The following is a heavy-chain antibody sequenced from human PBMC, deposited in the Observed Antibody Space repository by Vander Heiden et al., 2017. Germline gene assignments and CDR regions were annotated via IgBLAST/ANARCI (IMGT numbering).Heavy chain of an antibody. J-gene: IGHJ5*02. V-gene: IGHV1-2*06. D-gene: IGHD4-17*01. CDR1: GDTFIGYY. CDR2: IHANSGGT. CDR3: ARDNGDTVTTYWFDP. Sequence: QVQLVQSGAEVKKPGASVKVSCKASGDTFIGYYIHWVRQAPGQGLEWMGRIHANSGGTTYALKFQGRVIMTRDTSITTAYMEMSGLRSDDTAVYYCARDNGDTVTTYWFDPWCQGTLVTVSS.